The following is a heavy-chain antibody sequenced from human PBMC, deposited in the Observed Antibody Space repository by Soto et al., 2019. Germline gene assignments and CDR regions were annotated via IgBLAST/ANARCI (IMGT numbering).Heavy chain of an antibody. CDR2: IYYSGST. Sequence: SETLSLTCTVSCGSISSGGYYWSFIRQQPGKGLEWIGYIYYSGSTYYNPSLKSRVTISVDTSKNQFSLKLSSVTAADTAVYYCARLVLWFGELWFDPWGQGTLVTVSS. CDR1: CGSISSGGYY. D-gene: IGHD3-10*01. CDR3: ARLVLWFGELWFDP. V-gene: IGHV4-31*03. J-gene: IGHJ5*02.